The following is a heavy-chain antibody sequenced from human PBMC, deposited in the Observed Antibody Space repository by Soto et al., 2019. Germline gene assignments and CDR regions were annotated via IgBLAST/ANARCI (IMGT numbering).Heavy chain of an antibody. CDR3: ARGYDILTNYYCYMDV. D-gene: IGHD3-9*01. Sequence: GGSLRLSCAASGFTFSSYGMHWVRQAPGKGLEWVAVIWYDGSNKYYADSVKGRFTISRDNSKNTLYLQMNSLRAEDTAVYYCARGYDILTNYYCYMDVWGKGTMVTVSS. CDR1: GFTFSSYG. J-gene: IGHJ6*03. V-gene: IGHV3-33*01. CDR2: IWYDGSNK.